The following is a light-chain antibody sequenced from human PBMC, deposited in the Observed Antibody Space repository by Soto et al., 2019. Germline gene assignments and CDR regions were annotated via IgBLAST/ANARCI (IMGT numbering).Light chain of an antibody. Sequence: AIQLTQSPSSLSASVGDTVTITCRASQGIATDLGWYQQKPGKAPDLLIFGASGLRGGVPSRFSGSGSVSHFTLTITGLQPEDFATYYCLQDYDYPRTFGQGTKVDI. V-gene: IGKV1-6*01. CDR1: QGIATD. CDR2: GAS. J-gene: IGKJ1*01. CDR3: LQDYDYPRT.